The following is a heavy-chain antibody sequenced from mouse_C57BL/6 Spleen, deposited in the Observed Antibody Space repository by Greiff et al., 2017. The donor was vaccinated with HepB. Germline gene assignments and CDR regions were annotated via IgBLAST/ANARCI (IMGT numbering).Heavy chain of an antibody. CDR1: GYTFTSYG. CDR3: AREPYYYGSSLHAMDY. CDR2: IYPRSGNT. V-gene: IGHV1-81*01. Sequence: VQLQQSGAELARPGASVKLSCKASGYTFTSYGISWVKQRTGQGLEWIGEIYPRSGNTYYNEKFKGKATLTADKSSSTAYMELRSLTSEDSAVYFWAREPYYYGSSLHAMDYWGQGTSVTVSS. J-gene: IGHJ4*01. D-gene: IGHD1-1*01.